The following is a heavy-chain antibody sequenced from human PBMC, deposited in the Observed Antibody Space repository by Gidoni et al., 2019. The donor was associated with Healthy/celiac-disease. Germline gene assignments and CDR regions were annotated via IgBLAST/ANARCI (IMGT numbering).Heavy chain of an antibody. J-gene: IGHJ3*02. CDR2: INPSGGST. CDR3: AISRTYYYDSSGYLDAFDI. V-gene: IGHV1-46*01. D-gene: IGHD3-22*01. Sequence: QVQLVQSGAEVKKPGASVKVSCKASGYTFTSYYMHWVRQAPGQGLEWMGIINPSGGSTSYAQKFQGRVTMTRDTSTSTVYMELSSLRSEDTAVYYCAISRTYYYDSSGYLDAFDIWGQGTMVTVSS. CDR1: GYTFTSYY.